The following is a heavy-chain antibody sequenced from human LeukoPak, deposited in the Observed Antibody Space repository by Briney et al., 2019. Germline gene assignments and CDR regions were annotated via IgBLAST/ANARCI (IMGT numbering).Heavy chain of an antibody. CDR1: GFTFSSYA. V-gene: IGHV3-7*01. J-gene: IGHJ4*02. Sequence: GGSLRLSCAASGFTFSSYAIHWVRQAPGKGLEWVANIKQDGSEKYYVDSVKGRFTISRDNAKNSLYLQMNSLRAEDTAVYYCAREFSGGSFDYWGQGTLVTVSS. CDR3: AREFSGGSFDY. CDR2: IKQDGSEK. D-gene: IGHD3-10*01.